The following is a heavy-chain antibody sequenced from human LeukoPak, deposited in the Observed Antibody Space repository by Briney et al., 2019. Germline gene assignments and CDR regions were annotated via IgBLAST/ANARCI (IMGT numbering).Heavy chain of an antibody. V-gene: IGHV1-46*01. D-gene: IGHD3-22*01. CDR1: GYTFTNYY. CDR2: VNPSDGGT. CDR3: ARALGGYDSSAVDY. Sequence: ASVKVSCKASGYTFTNYYMHWVRQAPGQGLEWMGIVNPSDGGTRYAQQFQGRVTMTRDTSISTAYMELSRLRSDDTAVYYCARALGGYDSSAVDYWGQGTLVTVSS. J-gene: IGHJ4*02.